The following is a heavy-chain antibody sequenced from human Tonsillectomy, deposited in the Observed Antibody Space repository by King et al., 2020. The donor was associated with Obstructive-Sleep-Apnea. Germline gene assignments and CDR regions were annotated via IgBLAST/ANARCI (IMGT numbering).Heavy chain of an antibody. CDR3: ARHRRADYYYYGMDV. CDR1: GGSISSSSYY. D-gene: IGHD1-26*01. J-gene: IGHJ6*02. Sequence: QLQESGPGLVKPSETLSLTCTVSGGSISSSSYYWGWIRQPPGKGLEWIGSIYYSGSTYYNPSLKSRVTISVDTSKNQFSLKLSSVTAADTAVYYCARHRRADYYYYGMDVWGQGTTVTVSS. CDR2: IYYSGST. V-gene: IGHV4-39*07.